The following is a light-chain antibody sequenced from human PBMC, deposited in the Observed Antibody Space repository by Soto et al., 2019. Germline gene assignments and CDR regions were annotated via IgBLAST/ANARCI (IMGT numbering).Light chain of an antibody. CDR1: NIGTKS. V-gene: IGLV3-21*02. Sequence: SYELTQPPSVSVAPGQTARTACGGNNIGTKSVHWYQQKPGQAPVLVVYDDSDRPSGIPERFSGSNSGNTATLTISRVEAGDEAAYSCQVWDNGSDHWVFGGGTMLTVL. CDR3: QVWDNGSDHWV. CDR2: DDS. J-gene: IGLJ3*02.